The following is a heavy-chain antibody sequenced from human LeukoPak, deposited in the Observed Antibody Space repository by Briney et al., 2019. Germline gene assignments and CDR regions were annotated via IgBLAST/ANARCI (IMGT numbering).Heavy chain of an antibody. V-gene: IGHV1-46*03. CDR1: EYTFTTYY. CDR2: INPSGGST. J-gene: IGHJ4*02. CDR3: ARDVFSSGDNVGRYYFDY. D-gene: IGHD3-22*01. Sequence: ASVKVSCKASEYTFTTYYMHWVRRAPGQGLEWMAIINPSGGSTSYAQKFQGRVTMTRDTSTSTVYMELSSLRSEDTAVYYCARDVFSSGDNVGRYYFDYWGQGTLVTVSS.